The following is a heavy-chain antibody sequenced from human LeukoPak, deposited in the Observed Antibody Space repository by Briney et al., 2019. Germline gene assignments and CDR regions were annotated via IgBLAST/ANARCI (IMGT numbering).Heavy chain of an antibody. Sequence: ASVKVSCKASGYTFTSYYMHWVRQAPGQGLEGMGIINPSGGSTSYAQKFQGRVTMTRDTSTSTVYMELSSLRSEDTAVYYCAREPGYDSSGYYSAYFQHWGQGTLVTVSS. V-gene: IGHV1-46*01. CDR2: INPSGGST. D-gene: IGHD3-22*01. CDR1: GYTFTSYY. J-gene: IGHJ1*01. CDR3: AREPGYDSSGYYSAYFQH.